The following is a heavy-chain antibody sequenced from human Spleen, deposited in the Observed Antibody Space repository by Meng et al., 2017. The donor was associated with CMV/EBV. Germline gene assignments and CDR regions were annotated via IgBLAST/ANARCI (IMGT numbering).Heavy chain of an antibody. D-gene: IGHD6-19*01. V-gene: IGHV3-74*01. Sequence: GESLKISCAASGFTFSSYWMHWVRQAPGKGLVWVSRINSDGSSTSYADSVKGRFTISRDNSKNTLYLQMNSLRAEDTAVYHCARGPQYSNAWYLDYWGQGTLVTVSS. CDR1: GFTFSSYW. J-gene: IGHJ4*02. CDR2: INSDGSST. CDR3: ARGPQYSNAWYLDY.